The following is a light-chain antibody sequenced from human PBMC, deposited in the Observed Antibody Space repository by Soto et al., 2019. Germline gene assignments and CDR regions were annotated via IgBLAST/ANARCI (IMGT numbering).Light chain of an antibody. CDR1: SSDVGRYNL. J-gene: IGLJ1*01. CDR2: EGN. Sequence: QSVLTQPASVSGSPGQSITISCSGTSSDVGRYNLVSWYQQHPGKAPKLMLYEGNKRPSGVSDRFSGPKTDNTASLTISGLQAEDEADYYCCSFAGDNTYVFGTGTKVTVL. CDR3: CSFAGDNTYV. V-gene: IGLV2-23*01.